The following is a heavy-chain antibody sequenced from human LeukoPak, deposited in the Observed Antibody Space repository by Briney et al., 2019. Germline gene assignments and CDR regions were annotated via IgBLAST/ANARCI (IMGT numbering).Heavy chain of an antibody. J-gene: IGHJ4*02. D-gene: IGHD3-3*01. V-gene: IGHV1-3*01. CDR2: INAGNGNT. CDR1: GYTFTNHA. CDR3: ARGFWNRGTWGPYYFDY. Sequence: GASVKVSCKASGYTFTNHAMQWVRQAPGQRLEWMGWINAGNGNTKYSQNFQGRSIITRDTSAGTVYMDLSSLRSEDTAVYYCARGFWNRGTWGPYYFDYWGQGTLVTVSS.